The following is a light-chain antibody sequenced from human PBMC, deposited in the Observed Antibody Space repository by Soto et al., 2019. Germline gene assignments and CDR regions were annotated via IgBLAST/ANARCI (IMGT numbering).Light chain of an antibody. V-gene: IGKV3-20*01. CDR3: QQYGDLPRS. Sequence: IVWTHSPGTLSLFPGERATLSCRASRSLSSDSLAWYQQKPGQAPRLLFYDASRRAAGTPDRFSVSGSGTDFTLTISILQPEDFAVYYCQQYGDLPRSFGQGTKVEIK. CDR2: DAS. CDR1: RSLSSDS. J-gene: IGKJ1*01.